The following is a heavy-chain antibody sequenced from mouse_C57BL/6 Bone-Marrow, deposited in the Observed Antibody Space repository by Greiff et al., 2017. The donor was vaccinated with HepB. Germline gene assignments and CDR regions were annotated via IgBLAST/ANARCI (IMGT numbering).Heavy chain of an antibody. Sequence: DVQLVESGPGLVKPSQSLSLTCSVTGYSITSGYYWNWIRQFPGNKLEWMGYISYDGSNNYNPSLKNRISITRDTSKNQFFLKLNSVTTEDTATYYCARGGKVYYGNCLSGYFDVWGTGTTVTVSA. CDR2: ISYDGSN. V-gene: IGHV3-6*01. J-gene: IGHJ1*03. CDR3: ARGGKVYYGNCLSGYFDV. CDR1: GYSITSGYY. D-gene: IGHD2-1*01.